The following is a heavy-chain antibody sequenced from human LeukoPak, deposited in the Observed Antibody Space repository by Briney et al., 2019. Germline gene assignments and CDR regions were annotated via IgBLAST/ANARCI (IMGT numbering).Heavy chain of an antibody. CDR3: ARDSGGRVYNY. Sequence: GVSLRLSCAASGFTFTTYWMTWVRQAPGKGLEWVANIKQDGSETYYVDSVKGRFTISRDNAKNSLYLQMNSLRAEDTAVYYCARDSGGRVYNYWGQGTLVTVSS. D-gene: IGHD6-13*01. J-gene: IGHJ4*02. V-gene: IGHV3-7*03. CDR2: IKQDGSET. CDR1: GFTFTTYW.